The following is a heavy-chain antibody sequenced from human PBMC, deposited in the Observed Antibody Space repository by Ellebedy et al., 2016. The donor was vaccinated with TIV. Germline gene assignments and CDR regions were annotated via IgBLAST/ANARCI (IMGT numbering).Heavy chain of an antibody. CDR3: ARNFDL. CDR2: IYYSGST. J-gene: IGHJ2*01. Sequence: SETLSLTCTVSGNYISSRDYYWSWIRQPPGQGLEWIGYIYYSGSTNYNPSLKSRVTISVDTSKNQFSLKLSSVTAADTAVYYCARNFDLWGRGTLVTVSS. CDR1: GNYISSRDYY. V-gene: IGHV4-61*08.